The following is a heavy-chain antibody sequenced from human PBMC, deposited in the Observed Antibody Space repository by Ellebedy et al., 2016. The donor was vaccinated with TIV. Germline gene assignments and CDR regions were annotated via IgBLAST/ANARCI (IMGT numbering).Heavy chain of an antibody. V-gene: IGHV4-59*08. Sequence: MPSETLSLTCTVSGGSISSYYWSWIRQPPGKGMEWIGYIYYSGSTNYNPSLKSRVTISVDTSKNQFSLKLSSVTAADTAVYYCARAYKQLDYYYYYGMDVWGQGTTVTVSS. CDR3: ARAYKQLDYYYYYGMDV. CDR2: IYYSGST. J-gene: IGHJ6*02. CDR1: GGSISSYY. D-gene: IGHD6-13*01.